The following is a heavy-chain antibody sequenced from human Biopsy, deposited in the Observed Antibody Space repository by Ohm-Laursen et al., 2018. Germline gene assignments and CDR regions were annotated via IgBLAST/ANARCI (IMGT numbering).Heavy chain of an antibody. D-gene: IGHD5-12*01. CDR2: IFYSANT. CDR1: GVSINGGCYY. CDR3: ARLGSGDYFPTFFDF. Sequence: SQTLSLTCTVSGVSINGGCYYWNWIRPHQGKGLEGIGYIFYSANTYYNPSLKSRVTISVDTSKNQFSLKLSSVTAADTAVYYCARLGSGDYFPTFFDFWGQGALVTVSS. J-gene: IGHJ4*02. V-gene: IGHV4-31*03.